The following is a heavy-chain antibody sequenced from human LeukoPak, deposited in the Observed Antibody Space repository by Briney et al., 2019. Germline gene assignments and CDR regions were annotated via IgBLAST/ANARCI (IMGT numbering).Heavy chain of an antibody. J-gene: IGHJ4*02. D-gene: IGHD3/OR15-3a*01. CDR3: SRRFLDWSAHDY. V-gene: IGHV4-39*01. CDR2: IFYSGST. Sequence: SETLSLTCTVSGGSIGTTNYYWSWFRQPPGKGLEWIGSIFYSGSTFYNPSFRSRITISVDTSKNQFSLKLGSVTAADTAVYYCSRRFLDWSAHDYWGQGSLVTVSS. CDR1: GGSIGTTNYY.